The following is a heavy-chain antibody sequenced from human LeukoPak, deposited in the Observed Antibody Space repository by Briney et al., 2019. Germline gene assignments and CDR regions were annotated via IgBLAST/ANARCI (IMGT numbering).Heavy chain of an antibody. V-gene: IGHV1-69*02. J-gene: IGHJ4*02. CDR2: IIPILGIA. Sequence: SVKDSCKASGGTFSSYTISWVRQAPGQGLEWMGRIIPILGIANSAQKLQGGVTITADKSTRTAYMYLSSLRDEDTPVCISVSFRDFWSGWGQGTLVTVSS. CDR1: GGTFSSYT. CDR3: VSFRDFWSG. D-gene: IGHD3-3*01.